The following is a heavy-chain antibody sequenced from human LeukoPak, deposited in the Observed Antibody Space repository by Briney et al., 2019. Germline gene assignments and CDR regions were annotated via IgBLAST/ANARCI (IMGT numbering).Heavy chain of an antibody. J-gene: IGHJ6*02. CDR3: ARDSYDFWSGSYYYYGMDV. D-gene: IGHD3-3*01. V-gene: IGHV4-61*02. CDR1: GGSISSGSYY. Sequence: SDTLSLTCTVSGGSISSGSYYWGWIRQPAGKGLEWIGRIYTSGSTNYNPSLKSRVTISVDTSKNQFSLKLSSVTAADTAVYYCARDSYDFWSGSYYYYGMDVWGQGTTVTVSS. CDR2: IYTSGST.